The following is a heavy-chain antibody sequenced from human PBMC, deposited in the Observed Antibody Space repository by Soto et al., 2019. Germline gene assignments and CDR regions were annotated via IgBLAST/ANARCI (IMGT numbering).Heavy chain of an antibody. CDR3: ARAKIGSSCGDFDY. D-gene: IGHD6-6*01. CDR2: VNPNGGAT. V-gene: IGHV1-46*01. CDR1: GYTFTSYD. Sequence: ASVKVSRKGSGYTFTSYDVHWVRKAPGQGLAWMGRVNPNGGATDYAQKFHDRLTMSSDTATMSVSLALNNLKSDDTAIYYFARAKIGSSCGDFDYWGQGSLVTVSS. J-gene: IGHJ4*02.